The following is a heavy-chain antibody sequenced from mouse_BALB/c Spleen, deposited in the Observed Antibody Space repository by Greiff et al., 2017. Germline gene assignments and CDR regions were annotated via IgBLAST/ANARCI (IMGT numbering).Heavy chain of an antibody. CDR2: ISSGGGNT. V-gene: IGHV5-9*03. D-gene: IGHD2-4*01. CDR1: GFTFSSYT. Sequence: EVHLVESGGGLVKPGGSLKLSCAASGFTFSSYTMSWVRQTPEKRLEWVATISSGGGNTYYPDSVKGRFTISRDNAKNNLYLQMSSLRSEDTALYYCAREGSMITTDAMDYWGQGTSVTVSS. CDR3: AREGSMITTDAMDY. J-gene: IGHJ4*01.